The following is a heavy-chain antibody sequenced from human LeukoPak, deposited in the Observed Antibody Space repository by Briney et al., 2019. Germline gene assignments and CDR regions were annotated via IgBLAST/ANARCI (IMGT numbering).Heavy chain of an antibody. CDR3: VKDPTYDSGSPLGY. J-gene: IGHJ4*02. D-gene: IGHD3-10*01. CDR1: GFPFSRYW. CDR2: IKYDGSEK. V-gene: IGHV3-7*01. Sequence: GGSLRLSCAASGFPFSRYWMTWVRQAPGKGLEWVANIKYDGSEKFYVGSVRGRFTISRDNTNNSPHLQMNSLRAEDTAIYYCVKDPTYDSGSPLGYGGQGTLVAVSS.